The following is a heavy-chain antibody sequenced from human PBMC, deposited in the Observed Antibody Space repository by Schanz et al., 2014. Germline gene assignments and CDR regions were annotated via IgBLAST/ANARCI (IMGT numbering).Heavy chain of an antibody. CDR2: TYLGGNT. CDR3: AKSYDTSGYSGFDY. CDR1: GFTVSTNY. J-gene: IGHJ4*02. Sequence: EVQLVESGGGLVQPGGSLRLSCAVSGFTVSTNYMTWVRQAPGKGLEPVSVTYLGGNTDYADSVKGRFTISRDNSKNTLYLQMNSLRTEDTAVYFCAKSYDTSGYSGFDYWGQGTLVTVSS. D-gene: IGHD3-22*01. V-gene: IGHV3-66*02.